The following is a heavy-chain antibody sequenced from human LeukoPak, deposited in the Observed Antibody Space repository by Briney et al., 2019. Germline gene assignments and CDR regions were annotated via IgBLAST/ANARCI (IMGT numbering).Heavy chain of an antibody. CDR2: IYTSGST. CDR3: ARAPYCSGGSCHGADFDY. J-gene: IGHJ4*02. D-gene: IGHD2-15*01. V-gene: IGHV4-61*02. CDR1: GGSISSGSYY. Sequence: SETLSLTCTVSGGSISSGSYYWSWIRQPAGKGLEWIGRIYTSGSTNYNPSLESRVTISVDTSKNQFSLKLSSVTAADTAVYYCARAPYCSGGSCHGADFDYWGQGALVTVSS.